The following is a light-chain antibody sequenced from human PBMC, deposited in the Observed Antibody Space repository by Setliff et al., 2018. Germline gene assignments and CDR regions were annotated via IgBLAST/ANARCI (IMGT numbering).Light chain of an antibody. J-gene: IGLJ1*01. Sequence: QSVLAQPPSVSGAPGQRVTISCTGSSSNIGAGYDVHWYQQLPGTAPKLLIYGNTNRPSGVPDRFSGSKSGTSVSLAITGLQAADEADYYCQSYDSGLSGPNYVFGTGTKV. V-gene: IGLV1-40*01. CDR3: QSYDSGLSGPNYV. CDR2: GNT. CDR1: SSNIGAGYD.